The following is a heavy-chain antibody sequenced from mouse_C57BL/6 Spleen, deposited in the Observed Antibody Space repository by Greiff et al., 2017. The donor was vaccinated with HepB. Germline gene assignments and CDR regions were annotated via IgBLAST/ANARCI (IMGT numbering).Heavy chain of an antibody. CDR2: IHPNSGST. V-gene: IGHV1-64*01. CDR3: ARSDGSSLRDY. D-gene: IGHD1-1*01. CDR1: GYTFTSYW. J-gene: IGHJ2*01. Sequence: VQLQQPGAELVKPGASVKLSCKASGYTFTSYWMHWVKQRPGQGLEWIGMIHPNSGSTNYNEKFKSKATLTVDKSSSTAYMQLSSLTSEDSAVYYCARSDGSSLRDYWGQGTTLTVSS.